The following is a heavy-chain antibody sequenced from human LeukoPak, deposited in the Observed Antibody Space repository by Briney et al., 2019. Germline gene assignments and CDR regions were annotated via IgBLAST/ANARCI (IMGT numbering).Heavy chain of an antibody. CDR3: ARDLDWGAFDA. CDR2: ISPSGSIS. Sequence: PGGTLRLSRAASGFTFSSHGINWVRQAPGKGLEWVSGISPSGSISYYADSVKGRFTISRDNSKNTVSLQMNSLRAEDTALYYCARDLDWGAFDAWGQGTLVTVSS. J-gene: IGHJ5*02. CDR1: GFTFSSHG. D-gene: IGHD3-9*01. V-gene: IGHV3-23*01.